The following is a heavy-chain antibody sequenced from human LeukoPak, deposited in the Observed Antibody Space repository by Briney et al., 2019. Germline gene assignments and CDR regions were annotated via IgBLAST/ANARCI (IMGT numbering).Heavy chain of an antibody. CDR1: GYSFTSYW. V-gene: IGHV5-51*01. Sequence: GESLKISCKGSGYSFTSYWIGWVRQMPGKGLGWMGIIYPGYSYPRYRPSFQGQVAISADKSISTAYLQWSSLKASDTAMYYCARHRKHYDILTGSPYGMDVWGKGTTVTVSS. J-gene: IGHJ6*04. CDR3: ARHRKHYDILTGSPYGMDV. CDR2: IYPGYSYP. D-gene: IGHD3-9*01.